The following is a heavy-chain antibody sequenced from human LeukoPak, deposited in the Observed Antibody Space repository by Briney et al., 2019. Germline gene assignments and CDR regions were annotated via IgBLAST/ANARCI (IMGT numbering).Heavy chain of an antibody. CDR3: AGGYSYGYLKQFDY. V-gene: IGHV3-30*04. D-gene: IGHD5-18*01. CDR2: ISYDGSNK. J-gene: IGHJ4*02. Sequence: PGRSLRLPCAASGFTFSSYAMHWVRQAPGKGLEWVAVISYDGSNKYYADSVKGRFTISRDNSKNTLYLQMNSLRAEDTAVYYCAGGYSYGYLKQFDYWGQGTLVTVSS. CDR1: GFTFSSYA.